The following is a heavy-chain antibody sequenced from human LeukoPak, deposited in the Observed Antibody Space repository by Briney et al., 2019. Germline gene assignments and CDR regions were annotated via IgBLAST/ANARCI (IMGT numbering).Heavy chain of an antibody. CDR1: GGSISSYY. V-gene: IGHV4-59*01. CDR3: ARESDYGDYVRWFDP. Sequence: PSETLSLTCTVSGGSISSYYWSWIRQPPGKGLEWIGYIYYSGSTNYNPSLKSRVTRSVDTSKNQFSLKLSSVTAADTAVYYCARESDYGDYVRWFDPWGQGTLVTVSS. D-gene: IGHD4-17*01. CDR2: IYYSGST. J-gene: IGHJ5*02.